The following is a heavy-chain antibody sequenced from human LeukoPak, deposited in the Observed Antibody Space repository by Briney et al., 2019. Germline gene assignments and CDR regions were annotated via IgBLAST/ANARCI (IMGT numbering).Heavy chain of an antibody. CDR2: ISPKNGGT. Sequence: ASVKVSCKTSGYTFTSYGINWVRQAPGQGLEWMGWISPKNGGTNYAQKFEGRVTMTRDTSISTAYMDLSRLTSDDTAVYYCARDLARGDGDYVLYHWGQGTPVTVSS. D-gene: IGHD4-17*01. CDR1: GYTFTSYG. CDR3: ARDLARGDGDYVLYH. J-gene: IGHJ5*02. V-gene: IGHV1-2*02.